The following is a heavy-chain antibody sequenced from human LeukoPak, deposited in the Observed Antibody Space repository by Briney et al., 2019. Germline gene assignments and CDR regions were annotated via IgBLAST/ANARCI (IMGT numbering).Heavy chain of an antibody. D-gene: IGHD3-16*01. Sequence: GASVKVSCKASGYSFTGYYIQWFRQAPGQGLEWMGWINLNSGGTNYAQKFQGRVTMTRDTSISTAYMELSRLRSDDTAAYYCARDLHYGRGEYYFDYWGQGTLVTVSS. V-gene: IGHV1-2*02. CDR1: GYSFTGYY. J-gene: IGHJ4*02. CDR3: ARDLHYGRGEYYFDY. CDR2: INLNSGGT.